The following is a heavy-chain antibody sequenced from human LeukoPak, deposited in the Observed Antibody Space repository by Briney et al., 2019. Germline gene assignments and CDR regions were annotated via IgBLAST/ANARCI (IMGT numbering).Heavy chain of an antibody. V-gene: IGHV4-59*01. CDR2: IYLSALT. CDR3: ARRGDDCSSTSCYYYGGYNWFDP. CDR1: GSSITSYY. Sequence: SETLSFTCTVSGSSITSYYWTWIRQPPGKGLEWFGYIYLSALTNHNPSLKRRVTISVDTSKNPFSLKLGSVNPADTAVYYCARRGDDCSSTSCYYYGGYNWFDPWGQGTLVTVSS. D-gene: IGHD2-2*01. J-gene: IGHJ5*02.